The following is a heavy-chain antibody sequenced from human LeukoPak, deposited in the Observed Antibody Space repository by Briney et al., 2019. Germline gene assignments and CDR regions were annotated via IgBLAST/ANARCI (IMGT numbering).Heavy chain of an antibody. D-gene: IGHD2-8*01. CDR3: AVLHYYAMDV. CDR1: GFTFDDYA. Sequence: GRSLRLSCAASGFTFDDYAMHWVRQAPGKGLEWVSGISWNSGTKGYADSVKGRFTIPRDNAKNSLYLQMNSLRGEDAALYYCAVLHYYAMDVWGQGTTVTVSS. V-gene: IGHV3-9*01. J-gene: IGHJ6*02. CDR2: ISWNSGTK.